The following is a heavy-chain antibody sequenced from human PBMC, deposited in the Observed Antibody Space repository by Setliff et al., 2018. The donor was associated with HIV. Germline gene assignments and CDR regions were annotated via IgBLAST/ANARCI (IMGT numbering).Heavy chain of an antibody. CDR2: MNPNSGNT. Sequence: ASVKVSCKASGYTFNSYDINWVRQATGQGLEWMGWMNPNSGNTGYAQKFQGRVTITADESTSTAYMELYNLRSEDTAMYYCTRGRGIIGALVYWGQGTLVTVSS. V-gene: IGHV1-8*03. D-gene: IGHD2-21*01. CDR3: TRGRGIIGALVY. J-gene: IGHJ4*02. CDR1: GYTFNSYD.